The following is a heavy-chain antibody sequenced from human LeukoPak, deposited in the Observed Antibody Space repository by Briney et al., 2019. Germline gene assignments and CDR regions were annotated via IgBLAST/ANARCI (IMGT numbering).Heavy chain of an antibody. V-gene: IGHV4-59*08. D-gene: IGHD1-26*01. J-gene: IGHJ3*02. CDR1: GGSISSDY. Sequence: PSETLSLTCTVSGGSISSDYWSWIRQPPGKGLEWIGYIYFSGSTNYNPSLKSRVTISVDTSKNQFSLKLSSVTAADTAVYYCARWEMDDAFDIWGQGTMVTVSS. CDR2: IYFSGST. CDR3: ARWEMDDAFDI.